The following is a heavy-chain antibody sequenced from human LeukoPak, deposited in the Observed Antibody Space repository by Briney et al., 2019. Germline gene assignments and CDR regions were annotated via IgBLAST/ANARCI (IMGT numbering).Heavy chain of an antibody. J-gene: IGHJ5*02. D-gene: IGHD6-13*01. CDR3: ARTYSLAAGLDP. CDR2: IYYTRST. Sequence: SETLSLTCTVSGGSISSNSYYWGWIRQPPGKGLEWIGSIYYTRSTYYNPSLKSRVTISLDTSKNQFSLKVSSVTAADTAVYYCARTYSLAAGLDPWGQGTLVTVSS. V-gene: IGHV4-39*07. CDR1: GGSISSNSYY.